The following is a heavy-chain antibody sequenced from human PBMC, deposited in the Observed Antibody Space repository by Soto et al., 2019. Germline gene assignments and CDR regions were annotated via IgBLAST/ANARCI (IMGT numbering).Heavy chain of an antibody. J-gene: IGHJ4*02. D-gene: IGHD1-26*01. CDR3: ARGGNFFVD. CDR1: GFTFSSFR. V-gene: IGHV3-21*01. Sequence: XGSLRLSCAASGFTFSSFRMDWVRQAPGKGLEWVSSISSSSSYIYYADSVKGRFSISRDNAKNSLSLQMNSLRAGDTAVYYCARGGNFFVDWGQGTMVTVSS. CDR2: ISSSSSYI.